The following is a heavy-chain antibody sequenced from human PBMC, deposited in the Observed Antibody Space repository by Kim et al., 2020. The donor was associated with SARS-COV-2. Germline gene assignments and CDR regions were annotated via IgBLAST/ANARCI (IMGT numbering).Heavy chain of an antibody. CDR3: ARDSVITMVPHESEYNWFDP. CDR1: GYTFTSYG. CDR2: ISAYNGNT. D-gene: IGHD3-10*01. J-gene: IGHJ5*02. Sequence: ASVKVSCKASGYTFTSYGISWVRQAPGQGLEWMGWISAYNGNTNYAQKLQGRVTMTTDTSTSTAYMELRSLRSDDTAVYYCARDSVITMVPHESEYNWFDPWGQGTLVTVSS. V-gene: IGHV1-18*01.